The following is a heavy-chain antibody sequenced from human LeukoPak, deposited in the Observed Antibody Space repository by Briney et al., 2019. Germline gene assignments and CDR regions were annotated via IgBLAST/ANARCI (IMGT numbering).Heavy chain of an antibody. D-gene: IGHD1-26*01. J-gene: IGHJ5*02. Sequence: GGSLRLSCAASGFTFSSFGMHWVRQAPGKGLEWVAYIRYDGSTKKYADSLEGRFTIYGDNSKNALYLQIDSLRPEDTAVYYCAKKGGAAFYNWFDPWGQGALVTVSS. V-gene: IGHV3-30*02. CDR1: GFTFSSFG. CDR2: IRYDGSTK. CDR3: AKKGGAAFYNWFDP.